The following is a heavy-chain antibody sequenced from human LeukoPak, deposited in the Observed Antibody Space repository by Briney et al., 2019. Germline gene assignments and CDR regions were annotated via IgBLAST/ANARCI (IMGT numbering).Heavy chain of an antibody. CDR2: ISWNSGSI. Sequence: GGSLRLSCAASGFTFDDYAMHWVRQAPGKGLEWVSGISWNSGSIGYADSVKGRFTISRDNAKNSLYPQMNSLRAEDTALYYCAKGSSSGPWDYWGQGTLVTVSS. D-gene: IGHD6-19*01. CDR3: AKGSSSGPWDY. J-gene: IGHJ4*02. V-gene: IGHV3-9*01. CDR1: GFTFDDYA.